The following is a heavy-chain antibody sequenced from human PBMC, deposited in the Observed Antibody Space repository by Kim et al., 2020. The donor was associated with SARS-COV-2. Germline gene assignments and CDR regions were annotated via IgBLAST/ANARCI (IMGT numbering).Heavy chain of an antibody. Sequence: GGSLRLSCAASGFTFSSYWMHWVRQVPGEGLVWVSRITSDGRSTSHADSVKGRFTISRDNAKNTLYLQMNSLRADDTAVYYCARGLPTNFDYWGQGTLVTVSS. D-gene: IGHD3-16*01. CDR3: ARGLPTNFDY. CDR1: GFTFSSYW. V-gene: IGHV3-74*01. J-gene: IGHJ4*02. CDR2: ITSDGRST.